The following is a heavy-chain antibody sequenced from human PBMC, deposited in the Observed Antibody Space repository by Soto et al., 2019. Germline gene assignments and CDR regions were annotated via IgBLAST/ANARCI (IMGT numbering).Heavy chain of an antibody. Sequence: EVQLVESGGGLVKPGGSLRLSCAASGFTFSSYSMKWVRQAPGKGLEWVSSISSSSSYIYYADSVKGRFTISRDNAKNSLYLQMNSLRAEDTAVYYCARVRHGAPFDYWGQGTLVTVSS. J-gene: IGHJ4*02. D-gene: IGHD4-17*01. CDR2: ISSSSSYI. CDR3: ARVRHGAPFDY. CDR1: GFTFSSYS. V-gene: IGHV3-21*01.